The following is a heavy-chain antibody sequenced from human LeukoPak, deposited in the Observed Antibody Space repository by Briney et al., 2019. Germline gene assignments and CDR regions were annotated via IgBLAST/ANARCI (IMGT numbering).Heavy chain of an antibody. D-gene: IGHD5-18*01. CDR3: AKRRKRAMVPDAFDI. J-gene: IGHJ3*02. CDR1: GYSFPTYW. CDR2: TKPGDTHT. V-gene: IGHV5-51*01. Sequence: GEPMPISCQGSGYSFPTYWIGWARQVPGNGLGWMGSTKPGDTHTRDSPSYHSQVTISANKSINTSYLQWSRLKASATAMYYCAKRRKRAMVPDAFDIWGQGTMVTVSS.